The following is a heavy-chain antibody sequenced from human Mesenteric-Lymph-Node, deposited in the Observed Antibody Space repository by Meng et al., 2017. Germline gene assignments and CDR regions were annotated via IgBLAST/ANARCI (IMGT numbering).Heavy chain of an antibody. D-gene: IGHD2-15*01. CDR2: IYNSGSS. CDR3: ARDQVFSVVVVGVTTAYNWFDP. Sequence: SETLSLTCTVSGGSISSSSYYWGWIRQPPGKGLEWIGSIYNSGSSHYNPSLKSRITISVDTSKNQFSLKLRSVTAADTAVYYCARDQVFSVVVVGVTTAYNWFDPWGQGTLVTVSS. V-gene: IGHV4-39*07. J-gene: IGHJ5*02. CDR1: GGSISSSSYY.